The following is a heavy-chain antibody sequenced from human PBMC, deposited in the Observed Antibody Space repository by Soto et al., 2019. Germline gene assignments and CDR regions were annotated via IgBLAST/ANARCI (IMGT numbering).Heavy chain of an antibody. CDR2: ISYEGNSK. Sequence: QVQLVESGGGVVQPGRSLRLSCAASGFTFSLYTMQWVRQAPGKGLEWVAVISYEGNSKFYEDSLKGRFTISRDNSKSTLSLQWNSLRAEDTAVYYCAREVAAASTDIYHYGRDVWGQGTTVTVSS. J-gene: IGHJ6*02. CDR1: GFTFSLYT. V-gene: IGHV3-30-3*01. D-gene: IGHD6-13*01. CDR3: AREVAAASTDIYHYGRDV.